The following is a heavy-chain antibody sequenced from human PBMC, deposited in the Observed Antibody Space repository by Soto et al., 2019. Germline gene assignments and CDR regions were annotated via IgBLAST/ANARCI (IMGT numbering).Heavy chain of an antibody. Sequence: GGSLRLSCAASGLTFSSYWMSWVRQAPGKGLEWVANIKQDGSEKYYVDSVNGRFTISRDNANNSLYLQMNRLRAEDPAVYYCARDSSDYYYGMDVWGQGTTVTVSS. V-gene: IGHV3-7*04. CDR3: ARDSSDYYYGMDV. CDR1: GLTFSSYW. CDR2: IKQDGSEK. D-gene: IGHD6-6*01. J-gene: IGHJ6*02.